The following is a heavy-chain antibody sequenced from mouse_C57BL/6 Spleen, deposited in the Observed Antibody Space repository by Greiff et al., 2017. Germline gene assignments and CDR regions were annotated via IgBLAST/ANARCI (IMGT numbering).Heavy chain of an antibody. D-gene: IGHD2-5*01. J-gene: IGHJ2*01. CDR1: GYTFTSYW. CDR2: IDPSDSYT. V-gene: IGHV1-69*01. Sequence: QVQLQQPGAELVMPGASVKLSCKASGYTFTSYWMHWVKQRPGQGLEWIGEIDPSDSYTNYNQKFKGKSTLTVDKSSSTAYMQLSSLTSEDSAVYYCARSYSNYERAHFDYWGQGTTLTVSS. CDR3: ARSYSNYERAHFDY.